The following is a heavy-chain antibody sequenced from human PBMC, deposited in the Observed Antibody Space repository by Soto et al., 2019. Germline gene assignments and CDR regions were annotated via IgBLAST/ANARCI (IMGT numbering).Heavy chain of an antibody. Sequence: GGSLRLSCAASGFTFSSYAMSWVRQAPGKGLEWVSAISGSGGSTYYADSVKGRFTISRDNSKNTLYLQMNSLRAEDTAVYYCAKKGLSSLGALLYYYYMDVWGKGTTVTVSS. V-gene: IGHV3-23*01. CDR2: ISGSGGST. J-gene: IGHJ6*03. D-gene: IGHD3-10*01. CDR3: AKKGLSSLGALLYYYYMDV. CDR1: GFTFSSYA.